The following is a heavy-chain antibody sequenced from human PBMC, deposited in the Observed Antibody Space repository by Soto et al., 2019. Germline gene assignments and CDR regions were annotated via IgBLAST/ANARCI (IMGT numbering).Heavy chain of an antibody. Sequence: SETLSLTCTVSGGSISSGDYYWSWIRQPPGKGLEWIGYIYYSGSTYYNPSLKSRVTISVDTSKNQFSLKLSSVTAADTAVYYCARGYFLSLGGGDYYGMDVWGQGTTVTVSS. CDR2: IYYSGST. D-gene: IGHD3-16*01. J-gene: IGHJ6*02. CDR1: GGSISSGDYY. V-gene: IGHV4-30-4*01. CDR3: ARGYFLSLGGGDYYGMDV.